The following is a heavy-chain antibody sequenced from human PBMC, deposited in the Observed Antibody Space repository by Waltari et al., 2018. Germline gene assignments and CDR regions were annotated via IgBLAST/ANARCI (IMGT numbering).Heavy chain of an antibody. V-gene: IGHV4-4*02. Sequence: QLQLQESGPGLVKPSGTLSLTCAVSGDSMSSTSWWSWVRQPPGKGLEWMGQVHGSGKTNYNPSFASRVTISLDTYNKQFSLKVTSATAADTAIYYCARDRGRGLYLDSWGPGTLVTVSP. CDR1: GDSMSSTSW. D-gene: IGHD2-15*01. J-gene: IGHJ4*02. CDR3: ARDRGRGLYLDS. CDR2: VHGSGKT.